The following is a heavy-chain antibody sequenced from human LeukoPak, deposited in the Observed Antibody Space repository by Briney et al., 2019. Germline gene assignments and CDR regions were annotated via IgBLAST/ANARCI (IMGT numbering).Heavy chain of an antibody. J-gene: IGHJ6*02. CDR2: IYYSGST. Sequence: KPSETLSLTCTVSGGSISSYYWGWIRQPPGKGLEWIGYIYYSGSTNYNPSLKSRVTISVDTSKNQFSLKLSSVTAADTAVYYCARAPALWTSAPYYYGMDVWGQGTTVTVSS. V-gene: IGHV4-59*01. CDR3: ARAPALWTSAPYYYGMDV. D-gene: IGHD3/OR15-3a*01. CDR1: GGSISSYY.